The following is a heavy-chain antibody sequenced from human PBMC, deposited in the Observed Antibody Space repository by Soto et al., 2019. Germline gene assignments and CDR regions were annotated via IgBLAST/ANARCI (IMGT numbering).Heavy chain of an antibody. J-gene: IGHJ4*02. D-gene: IGHD6-13*01. CDR1: GGSISSSSYY. CDR3: ARQKWRSGGSWYHGYYFDR. V-gene: IGHV4-39*01. CDR2: IYYSGNT. Sequence: QLQLQESGPGLVKPSETLSLTCTVSGGSISSSSYYWGWIRQPPGKGLEWIGSIYYSGNTYYNPSLKSRVTTSVDTSKNQFSLKLSSVTAADTAVYFCARQKWRSGGSWYHGYYFDRWGQGTLVTVSS.